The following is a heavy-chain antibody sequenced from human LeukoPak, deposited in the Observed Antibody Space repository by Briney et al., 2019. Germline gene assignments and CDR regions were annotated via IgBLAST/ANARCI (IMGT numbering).Heavy chain of an antibody. CDR2: IWYDGSNK. D-gene: IGHD1-26*01. CDR3: AKSGGGGSYGGYFDY. Sequence: GGSLRLSCAASGFTFSSYGMHWVRQAPGKGLEWVAVIWYDGSNKYYADSVKGRFTISRDNSKNTLYLQMNSLRAEDTAVYYCAKSGGGGSYGGYFDYWGQGTLVTVSS. J-gene: IGHJ4*02. V-gene: IGHV3-30*02. CDR1: GFTFSSYG.